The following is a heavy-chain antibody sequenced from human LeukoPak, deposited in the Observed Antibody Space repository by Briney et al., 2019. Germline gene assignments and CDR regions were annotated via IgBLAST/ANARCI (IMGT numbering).Heavy chain of an antibody. J-gene: IGHJ4*02. D-gene: IGHD6-13*01. CDR2: ISYDGSNK. V-gene: IGHV3-30-3*01. CDR3: ARESSSWSGNY. Sequence: GRSLRLSCAASGFTFSSYAMHWVRQAPGKGLEWVAVISYDGSNKYYADSVKGRFTISRDNSKNTLYLQMNSLRAEDTAVYYCARESSSWSGNYWGQGTLVTVSS. CDR1: GFTFSSYA.